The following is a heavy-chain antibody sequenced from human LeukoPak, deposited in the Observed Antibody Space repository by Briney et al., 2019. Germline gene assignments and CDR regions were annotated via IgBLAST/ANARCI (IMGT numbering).Heavy chain of an antibody. CDR1: GGSISSYY. Sequence: SETLSLTCTVSGGSISSYYWSWIRQPPGKGLEWIGYIYTSGRTNYHPSLTSRVTISVDTSKNQFSLKLSSVTAADTAVYYCARGSGGGYNYEYFDYWGQGTLVTVSS. D-gene: IGHD5-24*01. CDR3: ARGSGGGYNYEYFDY. J-gene: IGHJ4*02. V-gene: IGHV4-4*09. CDR2: IYTSGRT.